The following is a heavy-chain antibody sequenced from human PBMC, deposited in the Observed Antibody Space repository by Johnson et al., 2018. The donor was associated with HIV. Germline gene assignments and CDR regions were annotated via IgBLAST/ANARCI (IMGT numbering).Heavy chain of an antibody. V-gene: IGHV3-74*03. D-gene: IGHD1-1*01. J-gene: IGHJ3*02. Sequence: EVQLVESGGGLVQPGGSLRLSCAASGFTFSTYWMHWVRQPPGKGLVRVSRINIDGSATTYADSVRGRFTISRDNAKNTLYLQMNSLRAEDTAVYYCAKDLMYSWDYVGAFDILGQGTMVTVSS. CDR3: AKDLMYSWDYVGAFDI. CDR2: INIDGSAT. CDR1: GFTFSTYW.